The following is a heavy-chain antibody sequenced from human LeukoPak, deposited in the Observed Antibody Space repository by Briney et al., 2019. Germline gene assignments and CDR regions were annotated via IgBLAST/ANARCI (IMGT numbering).Heavy chain of an antibody. J-gene: IGHJ3*02. CDR2: IYPGDSDT. CDR3: AREYYYGSGSYPDAFDI. CDR1: GYSFTSYW. D-gene: IGHD3-10*01. Sequence: ESLKISCKGSGYSFTSYWIGWVRQMPGKGLEWMGIIYPGDSDTRYSPSFQGQATISADKSISTAYLQWSSLKASDTAMYYCAREYYYGSGSYPDAFDIWGQGTMVTVSS. V-gene: IGHV5-51*01.